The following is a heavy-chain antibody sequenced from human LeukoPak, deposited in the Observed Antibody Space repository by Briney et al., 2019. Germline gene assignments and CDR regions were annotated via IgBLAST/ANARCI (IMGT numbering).Heavy chain of an antibody. CDR2: IYTSGNT. CDR1: GGSISSYY. Sequence: SETLSLTCTVSGGSISSYYWSWIRQPAGKGLEWIGRIYTSGNTNYNPSLNSRVTMSVDTSKNQFSLKLSSVTAADTAVYYCARLPPGVTYYYYMDVWGKGTTVTVSS. CDR3: ARLPPGVTYYYYMDV. V-gene: IGHV4-4*07. D-gene: IGHD2-2*01. J-gene: IGHJ6*03.